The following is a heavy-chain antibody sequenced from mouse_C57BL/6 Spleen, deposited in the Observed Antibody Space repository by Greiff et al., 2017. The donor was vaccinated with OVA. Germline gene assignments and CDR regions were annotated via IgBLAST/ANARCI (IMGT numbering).Heavy chain of an antibody. J-gene: IGHJ4*01. CDR3: ARESSGYAMDY. V-gene: IGHV2-6*01. Sequence: QVQLQQSGPGLVAPSQSLSITCTVSGFSLTSYGVDWVRQSPGKGLEWLGVIWGVGSTNYNSALKSRLSISKDNSKSQVFLKMNSLQTDDTAMYYCARESSGYAMDYWGQGTSVTVSS. CDR2: IWGVGST. D-gene: IGHD3-2*02. CDR1: GFSLTSYG.